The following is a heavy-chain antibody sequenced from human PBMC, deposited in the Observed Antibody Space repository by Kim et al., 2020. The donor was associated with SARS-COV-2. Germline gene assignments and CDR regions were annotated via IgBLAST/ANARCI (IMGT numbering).Heavy chain of an antibody. J-gene: IGHJ6*02. V-gene: IGHV3-53*01. CDR3: ARKLLWFGDNGMDV. CDR1: GFSVSTND. D-gene: IGHD3-10*01. CDR2: IFGSGAT. Sequence: GGSLRLSCAASGFSVSTNDMSWVRQAPGKGLEWVATIFGSGATYFADSAKGRFTISRDNSKNTLYLQMNSLRAEDTAAYHCARKLLWFGDNGMDVWGQWTTVTVSS.